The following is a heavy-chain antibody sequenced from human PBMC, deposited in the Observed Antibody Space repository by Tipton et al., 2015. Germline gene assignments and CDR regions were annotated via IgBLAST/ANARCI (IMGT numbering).Heavy chain of an antibody. CDR3: ARGWEGAYDV. J-gene: IGHJ3*01. CDR2: IFSGDNT. CDR1: GLSVSSNY. V-gene: IGHV3-53*01. Sequence: SLRLSCAASGLSVSSNYMSWVRQAPGQGLEWVSLIFSGDNTYADFVRGRFSMSRDNSKNTLYLQMYRLRVEDTAVYYCARGWEGAYDVWGQGTMVTVSS. D-gene: IGHD1-26*01.